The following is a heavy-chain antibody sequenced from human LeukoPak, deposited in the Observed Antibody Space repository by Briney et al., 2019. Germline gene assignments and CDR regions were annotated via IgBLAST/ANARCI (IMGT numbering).Heavy chain of an antibody. CDR2: ISSSSSYI. V-gene: IGHV3-21*01. CDR3: AREWEKGGFDY. CDR1: GFTFSSYS. Sequence: GGSLRLSCAASGFTFSSYSMNWVRQAPGKGLEWVSSISSSSSYIYYADSVKGRFTISRDNAKNSPYLQMNSLRAEDTAVYYCAREWEKGGFDYWGQGTLVTVSS. J-gene: IGHJ4*02. D-gene: IGHD1-26*01.